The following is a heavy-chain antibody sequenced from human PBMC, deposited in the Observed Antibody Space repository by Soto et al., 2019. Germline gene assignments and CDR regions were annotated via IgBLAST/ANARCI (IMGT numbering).Heavy chain of an antibody. CDR2: FDPEDGET. D-gene: IGHD6-13*01. V-gene: IGHV1-24*01. CDR3: ATEVRRSSSWPHHDAFDI. J-gene: IGHJ3*02. Sequence: ASVKVSCKVSGYTLTELSMHWVRQAPGKGLEWMGGFDPEDGETIYAQKFQGRVTMTEDTSTDTAYMELSSLRSEDTAVYYCATEVRRSSSWPHHDAFDIWGQGTIVTVSS. CDR1: GYTLTELS.